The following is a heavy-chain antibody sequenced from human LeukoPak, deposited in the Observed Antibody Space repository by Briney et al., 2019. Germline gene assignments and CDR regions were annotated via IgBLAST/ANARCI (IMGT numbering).Heavy chain of an antibody. Sequence: PSETLSLTCAVYGGSFSGYYWSWIRQPPGKGLEWIGEINHSGSTNYNPSLKSRVTISVDTSKNQFSLKLSSVTAADTAVYYCARGRARDRYSYGSGSPFDPWGQGTLVTVSS. CDR1: GGSFSGYY. CDR3: ARGRARDRYSYGSGSPFDP. D-gene: IGHD3-10*01. V-gene: IGHV4-34*01. J-gene: IGHJ5*02. CDR2: INHSGST.